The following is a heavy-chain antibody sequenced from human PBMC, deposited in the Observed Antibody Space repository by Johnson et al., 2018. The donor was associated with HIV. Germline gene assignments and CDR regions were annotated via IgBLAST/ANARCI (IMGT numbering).Heavy chain of an antibody. Sequence: MQLVESGGGLVQPGGSLRLSCAASGFTVSTNYMSWVRQAPGKGLEWVSVIYSGGSTYYADSVKGRFTISRDNSKNTLYLQRNSLRAEYTAVYYCARLGKRITMIGVVPDAFDIWDQGTMVTVSS. CDR1: GFTVSTNY. V-gene: IGHV3-66*04. D-gene: IGHD3-22*01. CDR3: ARLGKRITMIGVVPDAFDI. CDR2: IYSGGST. J-gene: IGHJ3*02.